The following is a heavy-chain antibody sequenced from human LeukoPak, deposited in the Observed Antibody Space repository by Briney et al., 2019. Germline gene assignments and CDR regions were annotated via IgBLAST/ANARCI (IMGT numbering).Heavy chain of an antibody. J-gene: IGHJ4*02. CDR2: ISGSGGST. D-gene: IGHD3-22*01. CDR1: GFTLSSYA. CDR3: AKGAADYYDSSGYYGIDY. V-gene: IGHV3-23*01. Sequence: LTGGSLRLSCAASGFTLSSYAMSWLRQAPGKGLEGVSAISGSGGSTYYADSVKGRFTISRDNSKNTLYLQMNSLRAEGTAVYYCAKGAADYYDSSGYYGIDYWGQGTLVTVSS.